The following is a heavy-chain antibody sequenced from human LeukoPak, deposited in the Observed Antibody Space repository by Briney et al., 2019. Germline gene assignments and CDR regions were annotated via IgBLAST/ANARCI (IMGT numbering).Heavy chain of an antibody. D-gene: IGHD3-9*01. J-gene: IGHJ5*02. V-gene: IGHV4-34*01. CDR2: INHSGST. CDR3: ARGRINYDILTGYYLGGFYNWFDP. CDR1: GGSFSGYY. Sequence: SETLSLTCAVYGGSFSGYYWSWIRQPPGKGLEGIGEINHSGSTNYNPSLKSRVTISVDTSKNQFSLKLSSVTAADTAVYYCARGRINYDILTGYYLGGFYNWFDPWGQGTLVTVSS.